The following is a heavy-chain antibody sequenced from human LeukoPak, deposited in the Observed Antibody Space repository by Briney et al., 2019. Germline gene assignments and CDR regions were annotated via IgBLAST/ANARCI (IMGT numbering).Heavy chain of an antibody. Sequence: GASVKVSCKASGGTFSSYAISWVRRAPGQGLEWMGGIIPIFGTANYAQKFQGRVTITTDESTSTAYMELSSLRSEDTAVYYCARGLLFSSVPAAIHYYYYYYMDVWGKGTTVTVSS. CDR1: GGTFSSYA. V-gene: IGHV1-69*05. J-gene: IGHJ6*03. CDR3: ARGLLFSSVPAAIHYYYYYYMDV. CDR2: IIPIFGTA. D-gene: IGHD2-2*02.